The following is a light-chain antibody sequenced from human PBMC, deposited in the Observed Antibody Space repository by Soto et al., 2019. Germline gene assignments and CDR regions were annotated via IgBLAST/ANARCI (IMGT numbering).Light chain of an antibody. V-gene: IGKV3-11*01. CDR2: DAS. J-gene: IGKJ1*01. Sequence: EIVLTQSPATLSLSPGERATLSCRASQSVSSYLAWYQQKPGQAPRLLIYDASNRATGIPARFSGSGSGTDFTLPISSLDPEDFAVYYCQQRSNSWTFGQGTKVEIK. CDR1: QSVSSY. CDR3: QQRSNSWT.